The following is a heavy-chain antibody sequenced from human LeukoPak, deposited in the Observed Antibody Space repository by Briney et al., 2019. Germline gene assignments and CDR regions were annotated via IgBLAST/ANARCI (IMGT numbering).Heavy chain of an antibody. Sequence: ASVKVSCKASGYTFTSYGXXXXXXXXXXXXXXXGWISAYNGNTNYAXXXXXXXXMXXXXSTSTAYMELRSLRSDDTAVYYCAVFSVRSLYYFDYWGQGTLVTVSS. D-gene: IGHD5/OR15-5a*01. CDR2: ISAYNGNT. CDR1: GYTFTSYG. J-gene: IGHJ4*02. V-gene: IGHV1-18*01. CDR3: AVFSVRSLYYFDY.